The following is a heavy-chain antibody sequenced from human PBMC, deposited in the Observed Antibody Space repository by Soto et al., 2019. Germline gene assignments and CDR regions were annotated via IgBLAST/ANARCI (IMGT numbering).Heavy chain of an antibody. J-gene: IGHJ3*01. Sequence: WTWIRQHPGKGLEWIGYIYYSGSTYYNPSLKSRVSISVDTSKNEFSLELCSVTAADSALYYCATSWFTNEYGDRAEAFDVWGQGTMVTVSS. D-gene: IGHD4-17*01. CDR2: IYYSGST. V-gene: IGHV4-31*02. CDR3: ATSWFTNEYGDRAEAFDV.